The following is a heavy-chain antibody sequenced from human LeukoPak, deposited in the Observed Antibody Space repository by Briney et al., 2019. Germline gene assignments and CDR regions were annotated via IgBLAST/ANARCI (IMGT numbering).Heavy chain of an antibody. CDR2: IYYSGST. D-gene: IGHD6-6*01. V-gene: IGHV4-31*03. Sequence: SETLSLTCTVSGGSISSSSYYWGWIRQPPGKGLEWIGYIYYSGSTYYNPSLKSRVTISVDTSKNQFSLKLSSVTAADTAVYYCARVRSSSFIDYWGQGTLVTVSS. CDR1: GGSISSSSYY. J-gene: IGHJ4*02. CDR3: ARVRSSSFIDY.